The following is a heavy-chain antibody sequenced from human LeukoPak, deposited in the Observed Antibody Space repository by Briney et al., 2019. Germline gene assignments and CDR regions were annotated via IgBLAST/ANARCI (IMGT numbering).Heavy chain of an antibody. CDR2: INPNSGGT. V-gene: IGHV1-2*02. Sequence: ASVKVSCKASGYTFTGYYMHWVRQAPGQGLEWMGWINPNSGGTNYAQKFQGRVTMTRDTSISTAYMELSRLGSDDTAVYYRARGTKWLRFVWQYWGQGTLVTVSS. CDR1: GYTFTGYY. D-gene: IGHD5-12*01. J-gene: IGHJ4*02. CDR3: ARGTKWLRFVWQY.